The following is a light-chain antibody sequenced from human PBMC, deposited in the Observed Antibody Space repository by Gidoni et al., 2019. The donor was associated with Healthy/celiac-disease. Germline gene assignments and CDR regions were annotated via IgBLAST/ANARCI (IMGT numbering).Light chain of an antibody. CDR3: SSYAGSYTFGVV. Sequence: QSALPQPRSVSGSPGQSVTISCTGTSSDVGGYNYVSWYQQHPGKAPKLMIYDVSKRPSGVPDRFSGSKSGNTASLTISGLQAEDEADYYCSSYAGSYTFGVVFGGGTKLTVL. V-gene: IGLV2-11*01. CDR1: SSDVGGYNY. CDR2: DVS. J-gene: IGLJ2*01.